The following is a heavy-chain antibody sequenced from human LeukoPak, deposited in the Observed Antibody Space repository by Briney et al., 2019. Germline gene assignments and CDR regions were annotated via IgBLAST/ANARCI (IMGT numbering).Heavy chain of an antibody. CDR2: FYYTGTR. J-gene: IGHJ4*02. D-gene: IGHD3-10*01. V-gene: IGHV4-59*01. Sequence: PSETLSLTCTVSDASISGYYWSWIRQPPGEGLEWIAYFYYTGTRNYNPSLKSRVTVSVDTSKNQFSLTLTSVTAADTAVYYCARGGILWFGELLYYFDYWGQGTPVTVSS. CDR3: ARGGILWFGELLYYFDY. CDR1: DASISGYY.